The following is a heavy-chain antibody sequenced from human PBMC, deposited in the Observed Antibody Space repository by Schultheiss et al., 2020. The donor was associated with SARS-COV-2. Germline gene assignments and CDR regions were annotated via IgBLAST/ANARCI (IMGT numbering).Heavy chain of an antibody. Sequence: GGSLRLSCAASGFTFSSYAMSWVRQAPGKGLEWVSAISGSGGSTYYADSVKGRFTISRDNSKNTLYLQMNSLRAEDTAVYYCAKDFSDRSFVVRYFDYWGQGTLVTFSS. V-gene: IGHV3-23*01. CDR2: ISGSGGST. CDR3: AKDFSDRSFVVRYFDY. D-gene: IGHD2-2*01. J-gene: IGHJ4*02. CDR1: GFTFSSYA.